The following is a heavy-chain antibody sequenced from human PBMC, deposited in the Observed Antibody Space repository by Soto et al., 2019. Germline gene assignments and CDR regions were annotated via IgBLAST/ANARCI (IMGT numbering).Heavy chain of an antibody. CDR1: GGTFSSYA. D-gene: IGHD6-13*01. V-gene: IGHV1-69*01. CDR2: IIPIFGTA. J-gene: IGHJ6*02. Sequence: QVQLVQSGAEVKKPGSSVKVSCKASGGTFSSYAISWVRQAPGQGLEWMGGIIPIFGTANYARKYQGRVTITADESTSTAYMELSSLGSEDTAVYCCARVPGIAAAGISAHDYYYGMDVWGQGTTVTVSS. CDR3: ARVPGIAAAGISAHDYYYGMDV.